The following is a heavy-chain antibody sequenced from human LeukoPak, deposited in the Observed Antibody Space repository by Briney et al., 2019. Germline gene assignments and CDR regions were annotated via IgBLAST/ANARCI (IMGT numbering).Heavy chain of an antibody. CDR2: ISAYNGNT. J-gene: IGHJ4*02. CDR3: ARYLPGIAAAGQFDY. Sequence: ASVKVSCKASGYTFTSYGISWVRQSPGQGLEWMGWISAYNGNTNYAQKLQGRVTMTTDTSTSTAYMELRSLRSDDTAVYYCARYLPGIAAAGQFDYWGQGTLVTVSS. CDR1: GYTFTSYG. V-gene: IGHV1-18*01. D-gene: IGHD6-13*01.